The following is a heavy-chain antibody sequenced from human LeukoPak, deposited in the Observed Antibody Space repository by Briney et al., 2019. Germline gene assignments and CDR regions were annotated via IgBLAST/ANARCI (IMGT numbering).Heavy chain of an antibody. CDR2: ISGDGSVT. D-gene: IGHD6-6*01. J-gene: IGHJ4*01. Sequence: GGSLRLSCAASGFTLRNYWMHWVRQVPGKRLVWVSRISGDGSVTNYADSVKGRFTISRDNAKNTLFLQINSLRAEDTAVYYCARYSSSSGGASYYLDYWGHGTLVTVPS. V-gene: IGHV3-74*01. CDR1: GFTLRNYW. CDR3: ARYSSSSGGASYYLDY.